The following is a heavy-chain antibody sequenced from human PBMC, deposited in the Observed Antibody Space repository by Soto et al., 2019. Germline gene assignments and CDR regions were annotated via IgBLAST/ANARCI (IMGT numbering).Heavy chain of an antibody. CDR3: ARGDYFDRRFDY. CDR1: GFTFSSYW. J-gene: IGHJ4*02. CDR2: IKQDESEK. Sequence: EVQLVESGGGLVQPGGSLRLSCATSGFTFSSYWMSWVRQPPGKGLEWVATIKQDESEKYHVDSVKGRFTVSRDNAKNSLYLQMNTLRAEDTAAYYCARGDYFDRRFDYWGQGALVTVSS. D-gene: IGHD3-22*01. V-gene: IGHV3-7*03.